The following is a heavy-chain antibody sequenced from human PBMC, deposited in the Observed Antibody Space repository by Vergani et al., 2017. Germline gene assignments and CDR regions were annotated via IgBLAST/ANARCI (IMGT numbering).Heavy chain of an antibody. CDR3: ATVEGYCSSTSCYYYYYYGMDV. CDR1: GYTFTDYY. J-gene: IGHJ6*02. V-gene: IGHV1-69-2*01. CDR2: VDPEDGET. D-gene: IGHD2-2*01. Sequence: EVQLVQSGAEVKKPGATVKISCKVSGYTFTDYYMHWVQQAPGKGLEWMGLVDPEDGETIYAEKFQGRVTITADTSTDTAYMELSSLRSEDTAVYYCATVEGYCSSTSCYYYYYYGMDVWGQGTTVTVSS.